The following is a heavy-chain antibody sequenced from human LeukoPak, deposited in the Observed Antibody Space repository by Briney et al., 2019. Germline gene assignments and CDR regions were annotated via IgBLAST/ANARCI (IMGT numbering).Heavy chain of an antibody. CDR2: IYHSGST. V-gene: IGHV4-4*02. Sequence: SETLSLTCAVSGDSISSSNWWSWDRQPPGGGLEWLGHIYHSGSTMYNPSLGSPITTSLDTTINHFSLRFSPVAAADAAWYDCARDVRVVRGVTPKERTPNWFDPWGQGALVTVSS. CDR3: ARDVRVVRGVTPKERTPNWFDP. J-gene: IGHJ5*02. CDR1: GDSISSSNW. D-gene: IGHD3-10*01.